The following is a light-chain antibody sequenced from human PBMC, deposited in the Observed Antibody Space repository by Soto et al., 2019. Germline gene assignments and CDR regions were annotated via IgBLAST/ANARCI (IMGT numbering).Light chain of an antibody. CDR2: KAS. V-gene: IGKV1-5*03. CDR1: QSISTW. CDR3: QQYINRWT. J-gene: IGKJ1*01. Sequence: DIQMTQSPSTLSASVGDRVTITCRASQSISTWLAWYRQKPGKAPKLLIYKASSLESGVPSRFSGSGSGTGFTLTISSLQPDDFATYYCQQYINRWTFGQGTKVDIK.